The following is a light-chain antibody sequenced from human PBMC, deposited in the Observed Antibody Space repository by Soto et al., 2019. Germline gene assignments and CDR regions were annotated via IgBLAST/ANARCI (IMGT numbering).Light chain of an antibody. J-gene: IGLJ3*02. CDR2: KNN. V-gene: IGLV1-47*01. CDR1: SSNVGSNF. CDR3: AAWDDRLSDHVM. Sequence: QSVLTQPPSASGTPGQSVTISCSGSSSNVGSNFVFWYQQLPGKAPQLLIYKNNQRPSGVPDRFSGSKSGTSASLAISGLRSEDEADYYCAAWDDRLSDHVMFGGWTKVTVL.